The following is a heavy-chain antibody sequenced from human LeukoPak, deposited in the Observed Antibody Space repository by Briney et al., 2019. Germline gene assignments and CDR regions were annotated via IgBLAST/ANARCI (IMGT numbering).Heavy chain of an antibody. D-gene: IGHD4-17*01. V-gene: IGHV4-34*01. J-gene: IGHJ4*02. CDR2: INHSGST. CDR3: ARGRRRYGDIQRHFDY. CDR1: GGSISGYY. Sequence: SETLSLTCSVSGGSISGYYWSWIRQPPGKGLEWIGEINHSGSTNYNPSLKSRVTISLDTSKSQCSLKLSSVTAAETAVYYCARGRRRYGDIQRHFDYWGEGTLVTVSS.